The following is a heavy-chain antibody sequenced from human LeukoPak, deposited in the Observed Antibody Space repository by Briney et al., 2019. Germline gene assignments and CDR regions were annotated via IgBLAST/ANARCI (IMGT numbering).Heavy chain of an antibody. Sequence: GGSLRLPCAASGFTFSSYAMSWVRQAPGKGLEWVSAISGSGGSTYYADSVKGRFTISRDNSKNTLYLQMNSLRAEDTAVYYCAKDKGDYDRLFDYWGQGTLVTVSS. CDR1: GFTFSSYA. CDR3: AKDKGDYDRLFDY. J-gene: IGHJ4*02. D-gene: IGHD3-22*01. CDR2: ISGSGGST. V-gene: IGHV3-23*01.